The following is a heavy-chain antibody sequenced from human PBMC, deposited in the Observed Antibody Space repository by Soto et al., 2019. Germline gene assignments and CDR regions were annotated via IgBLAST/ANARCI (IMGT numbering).Heavy chain of an antibody. V-gene: IGHV3-48*01. J-gene: IGHJ3*02. D-gene: IGHD4-17*01. CDR1: GFTFSSYS. Sequence: EVQLVESGGGLVQPGGSLRLSCAASGFTFSSYSMNWVRQAPGKGLEWVSYISSSSSTIYYADSVKGRFTISRDNAKNSLYLQMNSLRAEDTAVYYCASGDYGDYLLHAFDIWGQGTMVTVSS. CDR2: ISSSSSTI. CDR3: ASGDYGDYLLHAFDI.